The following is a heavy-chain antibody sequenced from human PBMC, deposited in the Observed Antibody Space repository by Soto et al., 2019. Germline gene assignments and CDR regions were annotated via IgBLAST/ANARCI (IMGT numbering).Heavy chain of an antibody. V-gene: IGHV4-31*03. CDR3: ASNHDCSSTSCQGWFDP. D-gene: IGHD2-2*01. J-gene: IGHJ5*02. CDR1: GGSISSGGYY. Sequence: QVQLQESGPGLVKPSQTLSLTCTVSGGSISSGGYYWSWIRQHPGKGLEWIGYIYYSGSPYYNPSLKSRVTISVDTSKHPFSLKLSSVTAADTAVYHCASNHDCSSTSCQGWFDPWGQGTLVTVSS. CDR2: IYYSGSP.